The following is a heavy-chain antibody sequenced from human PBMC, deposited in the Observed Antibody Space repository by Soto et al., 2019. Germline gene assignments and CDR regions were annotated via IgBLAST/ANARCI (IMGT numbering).Heavy chain of an antibody. CDR3: ARDSGGVEMATID. CDR1: GGTFSSYA. Sequence: QVQLVQSGAEVQNPGSSVKVSCKASGGTFSSYAISWVRQAPGQGLEWMGGIIPIFGTANYEQKFQGRVTSTADESTSTAYVELSSLRSEDTAVYYCARDSGGVEMATIDGGQGALVTVSS. D-gene: IGHD5-12*01. V-gene: IGHV1-69*01. CDR2: IIPIFGTA. J-gene: IGHJ4*02.